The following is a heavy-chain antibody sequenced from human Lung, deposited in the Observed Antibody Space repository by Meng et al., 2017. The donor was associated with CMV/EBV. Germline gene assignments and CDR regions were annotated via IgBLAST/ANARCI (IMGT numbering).Heavy chain of an antibody. CDR3: ARTSSSGLDC. J-gene: IGHJ4*02. CDR1: GGSISSTDYH. D-gene: IGHD6-19*01. Sequence: SXTXSLXXSVSGGSISSTDYHWGWIRQPPGKGLEWIGSFYNGGPTSYNPSLKSRVTISIDMSKNQFSLKLSSATAADTAVYYCARTSSSGLDCWGQGTLVTVSS. V-gene: IGHV4-39*07. CDR2: FYNGGPT.